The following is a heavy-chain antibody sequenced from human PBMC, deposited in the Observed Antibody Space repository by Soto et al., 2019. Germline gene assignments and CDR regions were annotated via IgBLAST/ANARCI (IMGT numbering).Heavy chain of an antibody. D-gene: IGHD1-7*01. V-gene: IGHV6-1*01. CDR3: AGTTSLQWYYMDV. CDR2: TYYRSRWYN. Sequence: LSLTCAISGDSVSSNSAAWNWIRQSPSRGLEWLGRTYYRSRWYNDYAVSVKSRITINPDTSKNQFSLHLNSVTPEDTAGYYCAGTTSLQWYYMDVSGKGTTVTVSS. CDR1: GDSVSSNSAA. J-gene: IGHJ6*03.